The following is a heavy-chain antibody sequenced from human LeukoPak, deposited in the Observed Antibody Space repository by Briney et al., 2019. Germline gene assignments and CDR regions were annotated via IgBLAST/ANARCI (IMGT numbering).Heavy chain of an antibody. CDR1: GYSFTNYW. CDR2: IYPSDSST. CDR3: ARHYVAAAPFDY. V-gene: IGHV5-51*01. J-gene: IGHJ4*02. Sequence: GESLKISCKGSGYSFTNYWIGWVRQMPGKGLEWMGIIYPSDSSTRYSPSFQGQVTISADKSISTAYLQRTSLKASDTAMYYCARHYVAAAPFDYRGQGTLVTVSS. D-gene: IGHD2-21*01.